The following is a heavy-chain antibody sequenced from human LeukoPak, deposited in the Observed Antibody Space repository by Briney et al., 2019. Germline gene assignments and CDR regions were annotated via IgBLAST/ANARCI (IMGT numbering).Heavy chain of an antibody. CDR1: GDXVSSNNAA. J-gene: IGHJ5*02. CDR3: ARDVNGAFTRSWFDP. D-gene: IGHD4-17*01. Sequence: SQTLSLTCAISGDXVSSNNAAWVWIRQSPSRGLEWLGRTYYRSKWYHDYAVSVKSRISFNPDTSKNQFFLQLNSVTPEGTAVYYCARDVNGAFTRSWFDPWGQGTRVTVS. V-gene: IGHV6-1*01. CDR2: TYYRSKWYH.